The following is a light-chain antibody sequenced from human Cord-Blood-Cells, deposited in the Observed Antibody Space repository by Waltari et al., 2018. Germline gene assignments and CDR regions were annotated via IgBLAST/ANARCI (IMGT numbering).Light chain of an antibody. Sequence: QSALTQPPSSSGSPGQSVTISCTGPSSYVGCYNYVSWYQQHPGKAPKLMIYEVSKRPSGVPDRFSGSKSGNTASLTVSGLQAEDEADYYCSSYAGSNNYVFGTGTKVTVL. CDR3: SSYAGSNNYV. CDR1: SSYVGCYNY. V-gene: IGLV2-8*01. CDR2: EVS. J-gene: IGLJ1*01.